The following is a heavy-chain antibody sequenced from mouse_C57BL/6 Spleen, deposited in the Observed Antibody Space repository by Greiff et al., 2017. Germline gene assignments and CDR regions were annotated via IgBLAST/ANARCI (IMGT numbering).Heavy chain of an antibody. CDR2: IYPSDSET. V-gene: IGHV1-61*01. Sequence: QVQLQQPGAELVRPGSSVKLSCKASGYTFTSYWMDWVKQRPGQGLEWIGNIYPSDSETHYNQKFKDKATLTEDKSSSTAYMQLSSLTSEDSAVYCCARFEGNSRGFAYWGQGTLVTVSA. D-gene: IGHD2-1*01. CDR3: ARFEGNSRGFAY. J-gene: IGHJ3*01. CDR1: GYTFTSYW.